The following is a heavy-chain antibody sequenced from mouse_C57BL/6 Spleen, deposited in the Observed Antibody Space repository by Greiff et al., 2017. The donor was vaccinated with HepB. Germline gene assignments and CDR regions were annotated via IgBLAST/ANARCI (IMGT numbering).Heavy chain of an antibody. J-gene: IGHJ2*01. Sequence: QVQLQQSGAELARPGASVKLSCKASGYTFTSYGISWVKQRTGQGLEWIGDIYPRSGNTYYNEKFKGKATLTADKSSSTAYMELRSLTSEDSAVYFCARSFITTVVPYFDYWGQGTTLTVSS. V-gene: IGHV1-81*01. CDR2: IYPRSGNT. D-gene: IGHD1-1*01. CDR1: GYTFTSYG. CDR3: ARSFITTVVPYFDY.